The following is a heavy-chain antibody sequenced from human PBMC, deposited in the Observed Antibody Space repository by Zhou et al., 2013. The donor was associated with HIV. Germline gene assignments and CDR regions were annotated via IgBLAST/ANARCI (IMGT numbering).Heavy chain of an antibody. Sequence: VQLVQSGSEVKTPGASVKVSCTTSGYPFTNYYTHWVRQAPGQALEWIGWINPQTGGTNYAQKFHDRVTVTTDTSANTAYMELSGLTSDDTAVYYCAKGYCSGGDCYEGYNNFFDPWGQGTLVTVSS. CDR2: INPQTGGT. V-gene: IGHV1-2*02. CDR3: AKGYCSGGDCYEGYNNFFDP. CDR1: GYPFTNYY. D-gene: IGHD2-15*01. J-gene: IGHJ5*02.